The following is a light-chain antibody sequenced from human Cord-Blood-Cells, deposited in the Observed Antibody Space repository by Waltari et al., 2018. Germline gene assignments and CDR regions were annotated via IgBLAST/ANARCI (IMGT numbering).Light chain of an antibody. J-gene: IGLJ2*01. CDR3: SSYAGSNNLV. CDR2: AVS. Sequence: QSALTQPPSATGSPGQPVTISCPATSSDVGGYHYVSWYQQHPGKAPKLMIYAVSKRPSGVPDRFSGSKSGNTASLTVSGLQAEDEADYYCSSYAGSNNLVFGGGTKLTVL. V-gene: IGLV2-8*01. CDR1: SSDVGGYHY.